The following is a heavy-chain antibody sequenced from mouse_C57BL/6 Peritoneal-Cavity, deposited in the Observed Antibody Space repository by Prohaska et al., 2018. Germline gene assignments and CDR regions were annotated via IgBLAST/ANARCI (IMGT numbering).Heavy chain of an antibody. CDR2: IYAGRGNT. CDR3: ARNSGSYYGSSDWYFDV. D-gene: IGHD1-1*01. V-gene: IGHV1-84*01. CDR1: GYTFTGYS. Sequence: QMQLQQSGHELLKPGASVKISCKASGYTFTGYSINCVNDRPGQGLDWVGGIYAGRGNTKYIEKFKGKATLTVDTSSSTAYMQLSSLTSEDSAVYFCARNSGSYYGSSDWYFDVWGTGTTVTVSS. J-gene: IGHJ1*03.